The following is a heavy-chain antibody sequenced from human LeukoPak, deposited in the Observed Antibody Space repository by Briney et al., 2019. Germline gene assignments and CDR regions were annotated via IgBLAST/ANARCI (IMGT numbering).Heavy chain of an antibody. D-gene: IGHD5-18*01. CDR2: IYYSGST. CDR3: ARGIPGSHGMDV. J-gene: IGHJ6*02. V-gene: IGHV4-39*01. CDR1: GGSISSSSYW. Sequence: SETLSLTCTVSGGSISSSSYWWGWLRQPPGKGLERIGSIYYSGSTYYNPSLKSRVTISVDTSKNQFSLKLSSVTAADTAVYYCARGIPGSHGMDVWGQGTTVTVSS.